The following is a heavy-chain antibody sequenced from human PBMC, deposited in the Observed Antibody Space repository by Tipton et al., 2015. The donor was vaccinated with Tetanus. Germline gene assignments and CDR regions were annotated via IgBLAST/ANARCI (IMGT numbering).Heavy chain of an antibody. CDR1: GGSISSGGYY. J-gene: IGHJ4*02. CDR2: IYYSGST. D-gene: IGHD3-22*01. V-gene: IGHV4-31*03. CDR3: ARETVRSGYGSSGHYVDY. Sequence: TLSLTCSVSGGSISSGGYYWTWIRQHPGKGLEWIGYIYYSGSTYYNPSLQSRVTISVDTSKNQFSLRLSSVTAADTAGYYCARETVRSGYGSSGHYVDYWGQGTLVTVSS.